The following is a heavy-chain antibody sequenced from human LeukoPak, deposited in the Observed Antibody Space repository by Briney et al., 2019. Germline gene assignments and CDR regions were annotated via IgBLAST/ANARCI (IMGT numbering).Heavy chain of an antibody. V-gene: IGHV4-59*01. CDR3: ARVTIFGVVFDP. J-gene: IGHJ5*02. D-gene: IGHD3-3*01. CDR2: IYYSERA. Sequence: PSETLSLTCTVSGGSISSSYWSWIRQPPGKGLEWIGYIYYSERAYNPSLKSRVTISVDTSKNQFSLKLSSVTAADTAVYYCARVTIFGVVFDPWGQGTLVTVSS. CDR1: GGSISSSY.